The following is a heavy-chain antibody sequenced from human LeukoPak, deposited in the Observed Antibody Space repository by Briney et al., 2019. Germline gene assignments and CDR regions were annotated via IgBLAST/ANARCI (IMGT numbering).Heavy chain of an antibody. J-gene: IGHJ6*02. D-gene: IGHD5-12*01. CDR1: GFTFSSYA. CDR2: ISYDGSNI. CDR3: AREWQKPTPYGMDV. V-gene: IGHV3-30-3*01. Sequence: PGGSLRLSCAASGFTFSSYAMHWVRQAPGKGLEWVAVISYDGSNIYYADSVKGRFTISRDNAKNSLYLQMNSLRAEDTAVYYGAREWQKPTPYGMDVWGQGTTVTVSS.